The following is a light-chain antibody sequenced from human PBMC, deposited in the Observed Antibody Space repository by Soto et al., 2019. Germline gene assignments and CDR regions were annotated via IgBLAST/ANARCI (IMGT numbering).Light chain of an antibody. CDR2: DVT. J-gene: IGLJ2*01. CDR3: SSYTSSSTLVV. Sequence: QPVLTQPASVSGSPGQSITISCTGTSSDVGGYMYVSWYQQYPGKAPKLMIYDVTNRPSGVSNRFSGSKSGNTASLTISGLQAEDEGDYYCSSYTSSSTLVVFGGGTKVTVL. CDR1: SSDVGGYMY. V-gene: IGLV2-14*01.